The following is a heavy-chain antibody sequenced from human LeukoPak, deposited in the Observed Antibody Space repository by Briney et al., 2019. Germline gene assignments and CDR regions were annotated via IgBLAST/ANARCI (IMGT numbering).Heavy chain of an antibody. CDR2: ISYDGSNK. CDR3: ARVRITMVRGVTHYFDY. V-gene: IGHV3-30*03. D-gene: IGHD3-10*01. Sequence: GGSLRLSCAASGFTFSSYGMHWVRQAPGKGLEWVAVISYDGSNKYYADSVKGRFTISRDNSKNTLYLQMNSLRAEDTAVYYCARVRITMVRGVTHYFDYWGQGTLVTVSS. CDR1: GFTFSSYG. J-gene: IGHJ4*02.